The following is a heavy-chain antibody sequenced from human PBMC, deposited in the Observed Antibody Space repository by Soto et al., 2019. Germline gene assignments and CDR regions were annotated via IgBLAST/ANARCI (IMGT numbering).Heavy chain of an antibody. Sequence: ASVKVSCKASGGTFSSYAISWVRQAPGQGLEWMGGIIPILGIANYAQKFQGRVTITADKSTSTAYMELSSLRSEDTAVYYCARGVWEGNCSGGSCSSWFDPWGQGTLVTVSS. CDR3: ARGVWEGNCSGGSCSSWFDP. CDR1: GGTFSSYA. J-gene: IGHJ5*02. CDR2: IIPILGIA. V-gene: IGHV1-69*10. D-gene: IGHD2-15*01.